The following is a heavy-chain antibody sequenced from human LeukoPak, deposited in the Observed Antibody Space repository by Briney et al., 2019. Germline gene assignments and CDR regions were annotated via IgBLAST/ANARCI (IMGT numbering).Heavy chain of an antibody. Sequence: SETLSLTCTVSGASISSYYWSWIRQPPGKGLEWIGYIYYTGSTNYNPPLKSRVTISVDTSKNQFSLKLSSVTAADTAMYYCARDGPYSSSSNWFDPWGQGTLVTVSS. V-gene: IGHV4-59*01. CDR3: ARDGPYSSSSNWFDP. CDR1: GASISSYY. D-gene: IGHD6-6*01. CDR2: IYYTGST. J-gene: IGHJ5*02.